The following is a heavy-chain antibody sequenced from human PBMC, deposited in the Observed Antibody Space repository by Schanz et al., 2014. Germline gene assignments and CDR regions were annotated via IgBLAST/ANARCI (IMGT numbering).Heavy chain of an antibody. D-gene: IGHD2-15*01. CDR3: AKGMGYCSGGTCYDYYYYGLDV. CDR1: GFSIRNHD. J-gene: IGHJ6*02. V-gene: IGHV3-13*04. Sequence: EVQLVESGGGLVKPGRSLRLSCAASGFSIRNHDMHWVRQATGAGLEWVSAIGTAGDTFYLDSVKGRFTISRDNSENTLYLQMNSLSADDTAVFYCAKGMGYCSGGTCYDYYYYGLDVWGQGTTVTVSS. CDR2: IGTAGDT.